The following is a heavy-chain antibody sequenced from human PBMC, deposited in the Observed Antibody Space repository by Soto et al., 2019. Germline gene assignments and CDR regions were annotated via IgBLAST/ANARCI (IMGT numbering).Heavy chain of an antibody. D-gene: IGHD6-13*01. CDR3: ARGADSSSWYGGWIDP. Sequence: DVQLVESGGGLIQPGGSLRLSCVASGLTVSGKKYMAWVRQAPGKGPEWVSGVYDLDGTYYADSVKGRFTISRDNSINTVYLQMNSLRLEDTATYYCARGADSSSWYGGWIDPWGQGILVTVSS. CDR1: GLTVSGKKY. CDR2: VYDLDGT. V-gene: IGHV3-53*01. J-gene: IGHJ5*02.